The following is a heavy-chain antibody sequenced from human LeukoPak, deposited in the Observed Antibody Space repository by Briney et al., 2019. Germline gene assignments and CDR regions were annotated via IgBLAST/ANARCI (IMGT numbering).Heavy chain of an antibody. CDR1: GCTFTGYY. CDR3: ARDPNGIVIISPYWFDP. J-gene: IGHJ5*02. D-gene: IGHD3-22*01. Sequence: ASVKVSCKASGCTFTGYYMHWVRQAPGQGLEWMGRINPNSGGTNYAQKFQGRVTMTRDTSISTAYMELSRLRSDDTAAYYCARDPNGIVIISPYWFDPWGRGTLVTVSS. CDR2: INPNSGGT. V-gene: IGHV1-2*06.